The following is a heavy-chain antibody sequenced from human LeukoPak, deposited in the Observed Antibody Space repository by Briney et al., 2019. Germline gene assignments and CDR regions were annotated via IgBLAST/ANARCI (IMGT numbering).Heavy chain of an antibody. CDR3: ASNPYDSRLYYYYGMDV. D-gene: IGHD3-22*01. J-gene: IGHJ6*02. V-gene: IGHV3-66*01. Sequence: GGSLRLSCAASGFTVSSNYMSWVRQAPGKGLEWVSVIYSGGSTYYADSVEGRFTISRDNSKNTLYLQMNSLRAEDTAVYYCASNPYDSRLYYYYGMDVWGQGTTVTVSS. CDR1: GFTVSSNY. CDR2: IYSGGST.